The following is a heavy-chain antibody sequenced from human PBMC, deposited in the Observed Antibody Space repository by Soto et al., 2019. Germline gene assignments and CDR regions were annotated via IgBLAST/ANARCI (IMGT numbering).Heavy chain of an antibody. J-gene: IGHJ2*01. CDR2: ISASGGTT. CDR3: AKVGPARWFFDL. Sequence: EVQLLESGGDLAQPGGSLRLSCAASGFTFSTYDMSWVRHAPGKGLEWVSAISASGGTTYADSVKGRFTISRDNSKNTLYLQMNSLRAEDTALYYCAKVGPARWFFDLWGRGTLVAVSS. CDR1: GFTFSTYD. V-gene: IGHV3-23*01.